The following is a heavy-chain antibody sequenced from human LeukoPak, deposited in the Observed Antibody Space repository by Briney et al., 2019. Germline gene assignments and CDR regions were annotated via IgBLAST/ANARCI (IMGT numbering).Heavy chain of an antibody. CDR2: ISAYNGNT. D-gene: IGHD6-13*01. Sequence: ASVKVSCKASGNTFTNYGFSWVRQAPGQGLEWMGWISAYNGNTNYTQKLQGRVTMTTDAPTSTAYVELRSLRSDDTAVYYCARGAREQQPDYYYGLDVWGQGTTVTVSS. CDR3: ARGAREQQPDYYYGLDV. J-gene: IGHJ6*02. CDR1: GNTFTNYG. V-gene: IGHV1-18*01.